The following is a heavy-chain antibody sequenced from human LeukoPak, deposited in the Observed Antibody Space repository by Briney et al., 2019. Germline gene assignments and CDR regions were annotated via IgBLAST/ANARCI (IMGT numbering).Heavy chain of an antibody. V-gene: IGHV3-7*01. CDR1: GFTFSSYW. Sequence: GGSLRLSCAASGFTFSSYWMSWVRQAPGKGLEWVANIKRDGSEKYYVDSVKGRFTISRDNAKNSLYLQMNSLRAEDTAVYYCTKEIRPTVTTPGWTYFDYWGQGALVTVSS. CDR2: IKRDGSEK. D-gene: IGHD4-17*01. J-gene: IGHJ4*02. CDR3: TKEIRPTVTTPGWTYFDY.